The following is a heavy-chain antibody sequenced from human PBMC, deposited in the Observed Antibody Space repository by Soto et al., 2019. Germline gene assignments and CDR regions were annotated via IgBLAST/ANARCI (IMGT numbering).Heavy chain of an antibody. CDR3: ARELRSSGWSAVWFDP. V-gene: IGHV1-69*06. D-gene: IGHD6-19*01. J-gene: IGHJ5*02. CDR1: GGTFSSYA. Sequence: SVKVSCKASGGTFSSYAISWVRQAPGQGLEWMGGIIPIFGTANYAQKFQGRVTITADKSTSTAYMELSSLRSEDTAVYYCARELRSSGWSAVWFDPWGQGTLVTVSS. CDR2: IIPIFGTA.